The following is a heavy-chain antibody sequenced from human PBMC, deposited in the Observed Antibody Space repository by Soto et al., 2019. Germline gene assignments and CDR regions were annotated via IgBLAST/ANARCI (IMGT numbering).Heavy chain of an antibody. CDR3: ARDWLLRYDILTGYYPYYYYYGMDV. J-gene: IGHJ6*02. Sequence: VASVKVSCKASGYTFTSYAMHWVRQAPGQRLEWMGWINAGNGNTKYSQKFQGRVTITRDTSASTAYMELSSLRSEDTAVYYCARDWLLRYDILTGYYPYYYYYGMDVWGQGTTVTVSS. CDR2: INAGNGNT. V-gene: IGHV1-3*01. D-gene: IGHD3-9*01. CDR1: GYTFTSYA.